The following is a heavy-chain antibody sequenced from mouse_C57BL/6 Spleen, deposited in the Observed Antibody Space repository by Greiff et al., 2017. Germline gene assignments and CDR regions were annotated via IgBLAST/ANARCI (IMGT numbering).Heavy chain of an antibody. D-gene: IGHD1-1*01. V-gene: IGHV1-85*01. Sequence: QVQLQQSGPELVKPGASVKLSCKASGYTFTSYDINWVKQRPGQGLEWIGWIYPRDGSTKYNEKFKGKATLTVDTSSSTAYMELHSLTSEDSAVYFCARRGGSSYDAMDYWGQGTSVTVSS. J-gene: IGHJ4*01. CDR3: ARRGGSSYDAMDY. CDR2: IYPRDGST. CDR1: GYTFTSYD.